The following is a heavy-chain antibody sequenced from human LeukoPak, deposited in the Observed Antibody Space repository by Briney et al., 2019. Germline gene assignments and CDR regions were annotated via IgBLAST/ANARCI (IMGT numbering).Heavy chain of an antibody. CDR3: AKDAGGIAVAGTFPDY. CDR2: IWHDGSNK. V-gene: IGHV3-33*06. Sequence: PGRSLRLSCAASGFTFSSYGMHWVRQAPGKGLEWVAVIWHDGSNKYYADSVKGRFTISRDNSKNTLYLQMNSLRAEDTAVYYCAKDAGGIAVAGTFPDYWGQGTLVTVSS. J-gene: IGHJ4*02. D-gene: IGHD6-19*01. CDR1: GFTFSSYG.